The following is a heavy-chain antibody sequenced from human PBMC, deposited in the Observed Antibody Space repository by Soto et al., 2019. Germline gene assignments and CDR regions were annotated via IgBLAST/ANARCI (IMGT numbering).Heavy chain of an antibody. CDR2: INHSGST. D-gene: IGHD2-15*01. V-gene: IGHV4-34*01. CDR1: GGSFSGYY. J-gene: IGHJ4*02. Sequence: SETLSLTCAVYGGSFSGYYWIWIRQPPGKGLEWIGEINHSGSTNYNPSLKSRVTISVDTSKNQFSLKLSSVTAADTAVYYCARRGRRWSLDYWGQGTLVTVSS. CDR3: ARRGRRWSLDY.